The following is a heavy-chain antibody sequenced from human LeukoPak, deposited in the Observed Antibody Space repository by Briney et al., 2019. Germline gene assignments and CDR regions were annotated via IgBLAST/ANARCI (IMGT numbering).Heavy chain of an antibody. D-gene: IGHD6-19*01. CDR2: IYTSGST. Sequence: SETLSLTCTVSGGSISSGSYYWGWIRQPAGTGLEGIGRIYTSGSTNYNPSLKSRVTISVDTSRNQFSLKLSSVTAADTAVYYCARASGAYSSGWYGELDWFDPWGQGTLVTVSS. CDR3: ARASGAYSSGWYGELDWFDP. J-gene: IGHJ5*02. CDR1: GGSISSGSYY. V-gene: IGHV4-61*02.